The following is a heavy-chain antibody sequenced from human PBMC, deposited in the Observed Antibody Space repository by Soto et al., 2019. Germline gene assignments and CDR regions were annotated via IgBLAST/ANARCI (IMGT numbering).Heavy chain of an antibody. Sequence: KPSETLSLTCAVYNGSFSVYYWTWIRQPPGKGLEWIGEINHAGSTNYNPSLKSRVTISVDTSKNQLSLNLNSVTAADTAVYYCARDSTRRGTCDIWGQGTMVTVSS. J-gene: IGHJ3*02. CDR2: INHAGST. V-gene: IGHV4-34*01. CDR1: NGSFSVYY. CDR3: ARDSTRRGTCDI. D-gene: IGHD2-2*01.